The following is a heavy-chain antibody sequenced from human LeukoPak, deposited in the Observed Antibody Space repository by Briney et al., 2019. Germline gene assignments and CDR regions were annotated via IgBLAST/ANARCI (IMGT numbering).Heavy chain of an antibody. CDR2: IIPIFDTA. CDR3: ARLAGALLSY. D-gene: IGHD2/OR15-2a*01. J-gene: IGHJ4*02. CDR1: GGTFSSYA. V-gene: IGHV1-69*13. Sequence: SVKVSCKASGGTFSSYAISWVRQAPGQGLEWMGGIIPIFDTAVYAQKFQGRVTVTADESTSTVYMELSSLKASDTAMYYCARLAGALLSYWGQGTLVTVSS.